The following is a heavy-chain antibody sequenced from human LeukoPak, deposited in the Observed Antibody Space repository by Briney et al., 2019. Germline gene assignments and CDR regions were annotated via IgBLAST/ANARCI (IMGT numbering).Heavy chain of an antibody. CDR1: DYTLIDYD. J-gene: IGHJ4*02. Sequence: ASVKVSCKASDYTLIDYDISWVRQAPGQGLEWMGWISGYNGNTNYAQKLQGRVTMTTDTSSTTAYMELRSLRSDDTAVYYCAREILSSTSCPDYWGQGTLVTVSS. D-gene: IGHD2-2*01. V-gene: IGHV1-18*01. CDR3: AREILSSTSCPDY. CDR2: ISGYNGNT.